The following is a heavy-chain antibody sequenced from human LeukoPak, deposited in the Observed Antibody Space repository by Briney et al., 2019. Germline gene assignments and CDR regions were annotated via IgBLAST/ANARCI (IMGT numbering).Heavy chain of an antibody. CDR3: AGTNRSGWYGL. V-gene: IGHV1-69*05. CDR2: IIPIFGTA. D-gene: IGHD6-19*01. J-gene: IGHJ4*02. CDR1: GGTFSSYA. Sequence: SVKVSCKASGGTFSSYAISWVRQAPGQGLEWMGGIIPIFGTANYAQKFQGRVTITTDESTSTAYMELSSLRSEDTTVHYCAGTNRSGWYGLWGQGTLATVSS.